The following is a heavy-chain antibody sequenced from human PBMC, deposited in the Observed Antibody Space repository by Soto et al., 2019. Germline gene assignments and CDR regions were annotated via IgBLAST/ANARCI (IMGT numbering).Heavy chain of an antibody. D-gene: IGHD3-22*01. CDR2: ISYDGSNK. Sequence: PGGSLRLSCAASGFTFSSYAMHLVRQAPGKGLEWVAVISYDGSNKYYADSVKGRFTISRDNSKNTLYLQMNSLRAEDTAVYYCARDQLYYNDISGRPLNAFDVWGQGTMVTVSS. J-gene: IGHJ3*01. CDR3: ARDQLYYNDISGRPLNAFDV. V-gene: IGHV3-30-3*01. CDR1: GFTFSSYA.